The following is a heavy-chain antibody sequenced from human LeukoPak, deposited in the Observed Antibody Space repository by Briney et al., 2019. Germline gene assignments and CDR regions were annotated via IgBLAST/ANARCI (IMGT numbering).Heavy chain of an antibody. Sequence: PGGSLRLSCTASGLTFTSYSMNWVRQAPGKGLEWVSYITSGSATVYYADSVRGRFTISRDNAKNSLYLQMNSLRAEDTAVYYCARVETTRFDPWGQGTLVTVSS. CDR2: ITSGSATV. V-gene: IGHV3-48*04. D-gene: IGHD4-17*01. J-gene: IGHJ5*02. CDR1: GLTFTSYS. CDR3: ARVETTRFDP.